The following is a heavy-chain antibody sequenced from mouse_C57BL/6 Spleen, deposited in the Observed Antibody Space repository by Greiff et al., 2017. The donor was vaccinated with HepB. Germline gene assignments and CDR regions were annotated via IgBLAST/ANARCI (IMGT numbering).Heavy chain of an antibody. D-gene: IGHD1-1*01. CDR3: ARGILGGSSSYYAMDY. Sequence: QVQLKQSGPELVKPGASVKISCKASGYAFSSSWMNWVKQRPGKGVEWIGRIYPGDGDTNYNGKFKGKATLTADKSSSTAYMQLSSLTSEDSAVYFCARGILGGSSSYYAMDYWGQGTSVTVSS. CDR2: IYPGDGDT. CDR1: GYAFSSSW. V-gene: IGHV1-82*01. J-gene: IGHJ4*01.